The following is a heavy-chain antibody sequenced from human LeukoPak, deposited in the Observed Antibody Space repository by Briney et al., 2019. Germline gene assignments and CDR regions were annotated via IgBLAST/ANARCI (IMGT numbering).Heavy chain of an antibody. CDR2: IYHSGST. Sequence: PSETLSLTCAVSGVSISSSNWWSWVRPPPGKGLEWIAEIYHSGSTNYSPSLKSRVTISVDKSKNRFSLKLSSVTAADTAVYYCASGRVGATNFDYWGQGTLVTVSS. CDR3: ASGRVGATNFDY. J-gene: IGHJ4*02. V-gene: IGHV4-4*02. D-gene: IGHD1-26*01. CDR1: GVSISSSNW.